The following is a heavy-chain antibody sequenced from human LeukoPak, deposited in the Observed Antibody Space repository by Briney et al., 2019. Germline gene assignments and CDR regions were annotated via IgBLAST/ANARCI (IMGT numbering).Heavy chain of an antibody. D-gene: IGHD5-18*01. CDR1: GHTFTSYD. V-gene: IGHV1-8*01. J-gene: IGHJ4*02. CDR2: MNPNSGNT. CDR3: ARGLDTAMAEVTDY. Sequence: ASVKVSCKASGHTFTSYDINWVRQATGQGLEWMGWMNPNSGNTGYAQKFRGRVTMTRNTSISTAYMELSSLRSEDTAVYYCARGLDTAMAEVTDYWGQGTLVTVSS.